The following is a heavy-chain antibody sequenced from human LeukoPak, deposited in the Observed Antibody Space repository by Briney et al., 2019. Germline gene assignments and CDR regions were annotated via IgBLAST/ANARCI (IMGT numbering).Heavy chain of an antibody. CDR1: GFTFSSYA. Sequence: GGSLRLSCAASGFTFSSYAMSWVRQAPGKGLVWVSRINADGSSTNYADPVKGRFTISRDNAKNTLYLQMNSLRAEDTAVYYCARVSVCSSASCYSLFDYWGQGTLVTVSS. CDR3: ARVSVCSSASCYSLFDY. CDR2: INADGSST. D-gene: IGHD2-2*01. V-gene: IGHV3-74*01. J-gene: IGHJ4*02.